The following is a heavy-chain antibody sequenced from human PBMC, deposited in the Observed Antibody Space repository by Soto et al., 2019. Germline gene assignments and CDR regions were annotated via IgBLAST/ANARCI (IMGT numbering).Heavy chain of an antibody. V-gene: IGHV4-39*01. CDR2: IHYSGST. Sequence: SETLSLTCTVSGDSIGTTHSYWAWIRQSPGKGLEWIGNIHYSGSTYYMPSLRSRVTLSVDKSKNQFSLRLTSVTAEDTAVYYCARHEGNGNVWPLDYWGQGILVTVSS. J-gene: IGHJ4*02. D-gene: IGHD2-8*01. CDR1: GDSIGTTHSY. CDR3: ARHEGNGNVWPLDY.